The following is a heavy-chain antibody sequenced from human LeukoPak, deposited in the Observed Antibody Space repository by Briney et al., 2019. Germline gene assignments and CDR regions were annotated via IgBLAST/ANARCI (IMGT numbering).Heavy chain of an antibody. J-gene: IGHJ4*02. Sequence: GGSLRLSCAASGFTFSSYAMHWVRQAPGKGLEYVSAISSNGGSTYYANSVRGRFTVSRDNTKNSLYLQMNNLGGDDTAVYYCARGGWDDSSGYSLFDYWGQGTLVTVSS. CDR1: GFTFSSYA. D-gene: IGHD3-22*01. CDR3: ARGGWDDSSGYSLFDY. CDR2: ISSNGGST. V-gene: IGHV3-64*01.